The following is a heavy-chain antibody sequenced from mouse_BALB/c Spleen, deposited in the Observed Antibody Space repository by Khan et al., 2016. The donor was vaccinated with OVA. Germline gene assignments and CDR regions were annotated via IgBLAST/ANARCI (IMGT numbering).Heavy chain of an antibody. CDR1: GYTFTDYY. Sequence: QVQLQQSGAELARPGASVKLSCKASGYTFTDYYINWVRQRTGQGLEWIGDIYPGIGNTYYNEKFKGKATLTADKSSSTAYMQLSSLTSEDSTFDFCARSGTGSFLYWGQGTLVTVSA. J-gene: IGHJ3*01. CDR3: ARSGTGSFLY. CDR2: IYPGIGNT. V-gene: IGHV1-77*01. D-gene: IGHD4-1*01.